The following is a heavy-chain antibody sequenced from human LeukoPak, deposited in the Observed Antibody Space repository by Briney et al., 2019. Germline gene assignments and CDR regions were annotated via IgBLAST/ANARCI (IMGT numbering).Heavy chain of an antibody. V-gene: IGHV1-2*02. Sequence: ASVKVSCKASGYTFTGYYMHWVRQAPGQGLEWMGWINPNSGGTNYAQKFQGRVTMTRDTSISTAYMELSRLRSDDTAVYYCARVKRGRGGSFDYWGQGTLVTVSS. CDR1: GYTFTGYY. D-gene: IGHD3-16*01. J-gene: IGHJ4*02. CDR3: ARVKRGRGGSFDY. CDR2: INPNSGGT.